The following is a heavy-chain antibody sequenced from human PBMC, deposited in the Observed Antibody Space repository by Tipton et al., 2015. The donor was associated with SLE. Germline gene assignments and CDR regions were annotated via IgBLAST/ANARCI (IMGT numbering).Heavy chain of an antibody. V-gene: IGHV3-64*04. CDR3: AGRIVGATGGDY. CDR1: GFTFSSYA. J-gene: IGHJ4*02. CDR2: ISSNGGST. D-gene: IGHD1-26*01. Sequence: SLRLSCSASGFTFSSYAMHWVRQAPGKGLEYVSAISSNGGSTYYADSVKGRFTISRDNAKNSLYLQMNSLRAEDTAVYYCAGRIVGATGGDYWGQGTLVTVSS.